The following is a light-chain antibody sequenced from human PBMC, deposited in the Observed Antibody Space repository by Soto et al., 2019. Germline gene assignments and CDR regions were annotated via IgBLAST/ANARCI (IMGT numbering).Light chain of an antibody. CDR2: KAS. CDR3: QQYNSYSPLT. V-gene: IGKV1-5*03. Sequence: DIQMTQSPSTLSASVGDRVTITCLASQSISSWLAWYQQKPGKALKLLIYKASGLESGVPSRFSGSGSGTDFTLTISSLQPDDFATYYCQQYNSYSPLTFGGGTKVDIK. CDR1: QSISSW. J-gene: IGKJ4*01.